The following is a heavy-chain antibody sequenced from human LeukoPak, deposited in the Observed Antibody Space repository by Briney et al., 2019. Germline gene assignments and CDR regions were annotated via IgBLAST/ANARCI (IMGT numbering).Heavy chain of an antibody. D-gene: IGHD3-9*01. CDR3: ASGKVDYDILTGSHGYGMDV. V-gene: IGHV1-69*13. Sequence: ASVKVSCKASGGTFSSYAISWVRQAPRQGLEWMGGIIPIFGTANYAQKFQGRVTITADESTSTAYMELSSLRSEDTAVYYCASGKVDYDILTGSHGYGMDVWGKGTTVTVSS. CDR2: IIPIFGTA. J-gene: IGHJ6*04. CDR1: GGTFSSYA.